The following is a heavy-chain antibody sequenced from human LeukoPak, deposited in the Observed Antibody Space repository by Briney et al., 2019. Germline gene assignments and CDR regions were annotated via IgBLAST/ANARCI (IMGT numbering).Heavy chain of an antibody. D-gene: IGHD2-2*01. CDR1: GYTFTGYY. CDR2: INPNSGGT. J-gene: IGHJ4*02. Sequence: ASVKVSCKASGYTFTGYYMHWVRQAPGQGLEWMGWINPNSGGTNYAQKFQGRVTMTRDTSISTAYMELSSLRSEDTAVYYCARVDCSSTSCLFDYWGQGTLVTVSS. V-gene: IGHV1-2*02. CDR3: ARVDCSSTSCLFDY.